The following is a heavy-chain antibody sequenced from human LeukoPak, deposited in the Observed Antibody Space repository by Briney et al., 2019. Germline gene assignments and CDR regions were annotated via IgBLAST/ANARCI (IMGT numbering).Heavy chain of an antibody. V-gene: IGHV4-59*01. D-gene: IGHD5-12*01. Sequence: SETLSLTCTVSGGSISSYYWSWIRQPPGKGLEWIGYIYYSGSTSYNPSLKSRVTISVDTSKNQFSLKLSSVTAADTAVYYCARVPSRNSGYDSWGQGTLVTVSS. CDR1: GGSISSYY. CDR2: IYYSGST. CDR3: ARVPSRNSGYDS. J-gene: IGHJ5*02.